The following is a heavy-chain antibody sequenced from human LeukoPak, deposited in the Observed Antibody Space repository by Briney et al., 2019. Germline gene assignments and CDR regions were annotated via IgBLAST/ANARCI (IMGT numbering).Heavy chain of an antibody. CDR1: EFTFSDHS. J-gene: IGHJ6*02. D-gene: IGHD3-10*01. Sequence: GGSLRLSCAASEFTFSDHSMHWVRQAPGTGLEWISSISSRSTYRNYADSVKGRFTTSRDNAKNSLNLQMSSLGAEDTAVYYCARQDYYGSGSHYKDYYYGGLGVWGQGTTVTVSS. CDR3: ARQDYYGSGSHYKDYYYGGLGV. CDR2: ISSRSTYR. V-gene: IGHV3-21*01.